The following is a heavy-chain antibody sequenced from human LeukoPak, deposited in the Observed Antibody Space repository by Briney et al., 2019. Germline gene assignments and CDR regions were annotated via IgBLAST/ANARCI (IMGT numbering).Heavy chain of an antibody. CDR2: IIPILGIA. V-gene: IGHV1-69*04. CDR1: GGTFSSYA. J-gene: IGHJ4*02. Sequence: ASVKVSCKASGGTFSSYAISWVRQAPGQGLEWMGRIIPILGIANYAQKFQGRVTITADKSTSTAYMELSSLRSEDTAVYYCAHESQSIQLWDNGPGYFDYWGQGTLVTVSS. CDR3: AHESQSIQLWDNGPGYFDY. D-gene: IGHD5-18*01.